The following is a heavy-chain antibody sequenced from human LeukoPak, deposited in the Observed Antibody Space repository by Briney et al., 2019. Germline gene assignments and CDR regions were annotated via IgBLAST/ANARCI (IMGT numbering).Heavy chain of an antibody. V-gene: IGHV1-69*13. CDR1: GGTFSSYG. J-gene: IGHJ6*02. CDR3: VRGCIAVAGGTSSYYYYTMDV. CDR2: IIPIFGAL. D-gene: IGHD6-19*01. Sequence: ASVKVSCKASGGTFSSYGISWVRQAPGQGLEWMGGIIPIFGALDYAQKFQGRVTITADESTSTAYMELSSLRSEDTAVYHCVRGCIAVAGGTSSYYYYTMDVWGQGTTVTVYS.